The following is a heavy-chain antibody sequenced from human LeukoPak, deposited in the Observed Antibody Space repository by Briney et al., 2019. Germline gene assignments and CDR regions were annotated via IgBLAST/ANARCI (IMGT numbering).Heavy chain of an antibody. D-gene: IGHD3-22*01. CDR1: GYTFTGYY. CDR3: ARGRPNYYDSSAYLPN. Sequence: ASVKVSCKASGYTFTGYYMHWVRQAPEQGLEWMSWIDPNNGGTNYAQKFQGRVAMTRDTSVSTAYMELSGLRSDDTAVYYCARGRPNYYDSSAYLPNWGQGTLVTVSS. CDR2: IDPNNGGT. J-gene: IGHJ4*02. V-gene: IGHV1-2*02.